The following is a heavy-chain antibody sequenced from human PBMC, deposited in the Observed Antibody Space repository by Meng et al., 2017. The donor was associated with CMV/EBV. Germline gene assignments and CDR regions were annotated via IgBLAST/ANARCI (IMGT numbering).Heavy chain of an antibody. CDR1: GFTFSTYW. V-gene: IGHV3-7*01. J-gene: IGHJ4*02. CDR3: ARGYNRLAASALDY. D-gene: IGHD6-13*01. CDR2: IKQDGSEK. Sequence: GGSLRLSCAASGFTFSTYWMTWVRQAPGKGLEWVANIKQDGSEKYYVDSVKGRFTISRDNAENSLYLDMNSLRAEDTAVYYCARGYNRLAASALDYWGQGVLVTVSS.